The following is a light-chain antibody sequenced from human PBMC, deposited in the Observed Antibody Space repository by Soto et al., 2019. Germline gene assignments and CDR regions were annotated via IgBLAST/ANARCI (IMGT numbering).Light chain of an antibody. V-gene: IGLV2-14*01. CDR1: SSDVGGYNY. CDR3: SSYTSSSPLYV. J-gene: IGLJ1*01. Sequence: QSVLTQPASVSGSPGQSITISCTGTSSDVGGYNYVSWYQQHPGKAPKLMIYDVSNRPSGVSNRFSGSKSGNTASLTISGLQAEDEADYYCSSYTSSSPLYVFVTGTKVTV. CDR2: DVS.